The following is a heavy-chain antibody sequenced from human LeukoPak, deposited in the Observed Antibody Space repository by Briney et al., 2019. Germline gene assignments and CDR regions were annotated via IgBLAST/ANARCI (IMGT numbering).Heavy chain of an antibody. J-gene: IGHJ6*02. CDR3: ARASPDFWSGYNHYGMDV. CDR2: IYYSGST. Sequence: PSGTLSLTCTVSGGSISSYYWSWIRQPPGKGLEWIGYIYYSGSTNYNPSLKSRVTISVDTSKNQFSLKLSSVTAADTAVYYCARASPDFWSGYNHYGMDVWGQGTTVTVSS. D-gene: IGHD3-3*01. V-gene: IGHV4-59*01. CDR1: GGSISSYY.